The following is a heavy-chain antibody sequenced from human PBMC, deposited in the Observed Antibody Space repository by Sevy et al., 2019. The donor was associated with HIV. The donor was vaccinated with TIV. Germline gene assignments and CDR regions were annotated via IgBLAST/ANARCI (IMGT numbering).Heavy chain of an antibody. D-gene: IGHD3-3*01. CDR3: ARDNTIFGAPEYYYGMDV. CDR1: GGTFSSYA. V-gene: IGHV1-69*13. J-gene: IGHJ6*02. Sequence: ASVKVSCKASGGTFSSYAISWVRQAPGQGLEWMGGIILIFGTANYAQKFQGRVTITADESTSTAYMELSSLRSEDTAVYYCARDNTIFGAPEYYYGMDVWGQGTTVTVSS. CDR2: IILIFGTA.